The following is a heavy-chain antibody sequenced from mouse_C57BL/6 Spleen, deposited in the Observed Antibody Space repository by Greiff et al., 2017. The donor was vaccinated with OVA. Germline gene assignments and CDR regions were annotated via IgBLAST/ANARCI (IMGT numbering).Heavy chain of an antibody. Sequence: QVTLKESGPGILQPSQTLSLTCSFSGFSLSTFGMGVGWIRQPSGMGLEWLVNIWWDDDKYYNPALKRRLITSKDTSKNQVFLKIAHVDTADAATYYCARIDSNHGAYWGQGTLVTVSA. J-gene: IGHJ3*01. V-gene: IGHV8-8*01. D-gene: IGHD2-5*01. CDR1: GFSLSTFGMG. CDR3: ARIDSNHGAY. CDR2: IWWDDDK.